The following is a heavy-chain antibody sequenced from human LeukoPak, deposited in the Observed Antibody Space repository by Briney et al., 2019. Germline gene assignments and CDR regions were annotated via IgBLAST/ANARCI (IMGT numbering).Heavy chain of an antibody. CDR3: ARGQYYDFWSGPYYFDY. D-gene: IGHD3-3*01. J-gene: IGHJ4*02. Sequence: PSETLSLTCAVYGGSFSGYYWSWIRQPPGKGLEWIGEINHSGSTNYNPSLKSRVTISVDTSKNQFSLKLSSVTAADTAVYYWARGQYYDFWSGPYYFDYWGQGTLVTVSS. CDR1: GGSFSGYY. CDR2: INHSGST. V-gene: IGHV4-34*01.